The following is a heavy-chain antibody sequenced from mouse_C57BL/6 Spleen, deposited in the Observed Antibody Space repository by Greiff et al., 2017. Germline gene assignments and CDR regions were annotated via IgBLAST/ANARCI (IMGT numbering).Heavy chain of an antibody. V-gene: IGHV1-76*01. D-gene: IGHD2-10*02. CDR2: IYPGSGNT. J-gene: IGHJ4*01. CDR1: GYTFTDYY. Sequence: VQLQESGAELVRPGASVKLSCKASGYTFTDYYINWVKQRPGQGLEWIARIYPGSGNTYYNEKFKGKATLTAEKSSSTAYMQLSSLTSEDSAVYFCARSGYGNYYAMDYWGQGTSVTVSS. CDR3: ARSGYGNYYAMDY.